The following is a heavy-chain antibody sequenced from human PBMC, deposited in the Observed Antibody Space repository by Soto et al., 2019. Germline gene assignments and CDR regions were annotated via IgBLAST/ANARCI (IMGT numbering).Heavy chain of an antibody. J-gene: IGHJ2*01. CDR3: ARKVLGATSRPDWWYFDL. D-gene: IGHD1-26*01. CDR2: IRGGGDRT. V-gene: IGHV3-23*01. Sequence: EVQLLESGGGLVQPGGSLRLSCVGSGFTFINYAMNWVRQTPGKGLEWVSTIRGGGDRTFDADTVKGRFTISRDNSKNTVNLKMNSLRADGTAVYYCARKVLGATSRPDWWYFDLWGRGTLVTVSS. CDR1: GFTFINYA.